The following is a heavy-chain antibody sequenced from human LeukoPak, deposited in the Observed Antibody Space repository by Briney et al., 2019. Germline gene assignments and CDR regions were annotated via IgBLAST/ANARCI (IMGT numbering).Heavy chain of an antibody. Sequence: SAPALVKPTQTLTLTCTFSGFSLSTSGMCVSWIRQPPGSTLEWLARIDWDDDNYYSTSQKTRLTISKDTSKHQVVLTMTNMDPVDTATYYCARTRITGTIWFDPWGQGTLVTVSS. CDR2: IDWDDDN. CDR3: ARTRITGTIWFDP. CDR1: GFSLSTSGMC. V-gene: IGHV2-70*11. D-gene: IGHD1-7*01. J-gene: IGHJ5*02.